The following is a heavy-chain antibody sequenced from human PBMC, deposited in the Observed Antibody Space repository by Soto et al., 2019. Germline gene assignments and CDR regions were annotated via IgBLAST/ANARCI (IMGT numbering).Heavy chain of an antibody. Sequence: PSETLSLTCTVFGGSVSSSTYYWSWIRQPPGKGLEWIGYIYFNGGTNYNPSLKSRVTMSVDTSQNQFSLELNSVTTADTAVYYCARGRTYCGGDCYLYFNHWGQGNLVTVSS. CDR3: ARGRTYCGGDCYLYFNH. CDR2: IYFNGGT. CDR1: GGSVSSSTYY. D-gene: IGHD2-21*02. J-gene: IGHJ1*01. V-gene: IGHV4-61*01.